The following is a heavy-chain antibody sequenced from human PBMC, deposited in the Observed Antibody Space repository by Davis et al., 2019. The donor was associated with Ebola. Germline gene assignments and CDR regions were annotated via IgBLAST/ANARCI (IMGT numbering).Heavy chain of an antibody. J-gene: IGHJ5*02. D-gene: IGHD3-16*02. CDR1: GGSISSYY. Sequence: MPSETLSLTCTVSGGSISSYYWSWIRQPPGKGLEWIWEINHSGSTNYNPPLKSRVTISVDTSKNQFSLKLSSVTAADTAVYYCARGTRTFGGVIVKFDPWGQGTLVTVSS. CDR2: INHSGST. CDR3: ARGTRTFGGVIVKFDP. V-gene: IGHV4-34*01.